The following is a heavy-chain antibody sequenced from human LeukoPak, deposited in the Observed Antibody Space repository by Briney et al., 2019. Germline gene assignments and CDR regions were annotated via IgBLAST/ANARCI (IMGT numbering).Heavy chain of an antibody. CDR2: IYYSGST. V-gene: IGHV4-39*01. D-gene: IGHD3-10*01. CDR1: GGSISSSRYY. CDR3: ASDVGPQVLLWFGESKD. J-gene: IGHJ4*02. Sequence: PSETLSLTCTVSGGSISSSRYYWGSIRQPPGNGLEWIGSIYYSGSTYYNPSLQSRVTISVDTSKNQFSLKLSSVTVADTTEYDRASDVGPQVLLWFGESKDWGKGTLVTVSS.